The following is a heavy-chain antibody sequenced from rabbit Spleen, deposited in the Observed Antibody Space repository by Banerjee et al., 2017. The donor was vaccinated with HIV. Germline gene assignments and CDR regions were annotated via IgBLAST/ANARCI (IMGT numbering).Heavy chain of an antibody. CDR2: IDLLFGTT. J-gene: IGHJ3*01. Sequence: QEQLMESGGGLVQPGGSLKLSCKASGFDFSSTGVSWVRQAPGKGLEWIGYIDLLFGTTYYANLVNGRFTISSHSAQNTLYLQLHSLTAADTATYFCVRGASGSGYYSLWGQGSLVSVS. D-gene: IGHD1-1*01. V-gene: IGHV1S47*01. CDR3: VRGASGSGYYSL. CDR1: GFDFSSTG.